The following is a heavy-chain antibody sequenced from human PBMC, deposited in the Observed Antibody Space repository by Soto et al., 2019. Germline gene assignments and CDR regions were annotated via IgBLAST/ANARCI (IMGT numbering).Heavy chain of an antibody. Sequence: QVQLVESGGGVVQPGRSLRLSCAASGFTFRTHGMHWVRQAPGKGLEWVALMSFDGGDISYADSVKGRFTISRDNSKNTLYLQMNSLRAEDTAVYYCAIPTVITGTGDFYYGMDVWGQGTTVTVSS. CDR1: GFTFRTHG. J-gene: IGHJ6*02. CDR2: MSFDGGDI. D-gene: IGHD1-20*01. V-gene: IGHV3-30*03. CDR3: AIPTVITGTGDFYYGMDV.